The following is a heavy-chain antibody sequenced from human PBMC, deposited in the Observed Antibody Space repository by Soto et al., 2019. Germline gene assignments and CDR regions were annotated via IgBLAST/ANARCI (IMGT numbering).Heavy chain of an antibody. CDR2: IYYSGST. J-gene: IGHJ4*02. Sequence: SETQSLTSPFSGFSIRSYYWSWIRQPPGKGLEWIGYIYYSGSTNYNPFLKSRATISKDTSNHQLSLKLSSVTAADTAVYYCARHQAGYCGGDCYTHFDSWGQGILVTVSS. D-gene: IGHD2-21*02. CDR3: ARHQAGYCGGDCYTHFDS. CDR1: GFSIRSYY. V-gene: IGHV4-59*08.